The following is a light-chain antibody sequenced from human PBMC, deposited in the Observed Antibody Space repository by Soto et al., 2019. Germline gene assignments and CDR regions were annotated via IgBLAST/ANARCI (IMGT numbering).Light chain of an antibody. CDR3: QQSYSTPWK. V-gene: IGKV1-39*01. J-gene: IGKJ1*01. Sequence: DIQMTQSPSSLSASVGDRVTITCRASQSISSYLNWYQQKPGKAPKLLIYAASSLQSGVPLRFSGSGSGTDFTLTISSXQPEDFAAYYCQQSYSTPWKFGQGTKVDIK. CDR2: AAS. CDR1: QSISSY.